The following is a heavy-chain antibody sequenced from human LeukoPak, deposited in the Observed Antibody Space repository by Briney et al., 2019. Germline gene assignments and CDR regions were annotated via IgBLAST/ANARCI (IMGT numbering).Heavy chain of an antibody. J-gene: IGHJ4*02. Sequence: PSETLSLTCTVSGGSISSYYWSWIRQPPGKGLEWIGYIYYSGSTNYNPSLKSRVTISVDTSKNQSSLRLSSVTAADTAVYYCARERGYSYGPSYFDYWGQGTLVTVSS. CDR3: ARERGYSYGPSYFDY. CDR2: IYYSGST. D-gene: IGHD5-18*01. CDR1: GGSISSYY. V-gene: IGHV4-59*01.